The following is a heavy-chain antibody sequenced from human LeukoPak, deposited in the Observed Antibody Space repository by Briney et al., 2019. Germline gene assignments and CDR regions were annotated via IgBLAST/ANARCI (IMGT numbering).Heavy chain of an antibody. D-gene: IGHD3-9*01. J-gene: IGHJ4*02. CDR2: INHSGST. CDR3: ARGRSTYYDTLTGCLFDY. Sequence: SETLSLTCAVYGGSFSGYYWSWIRQPPRKGLEWIGEINHSGSTNYNPSLKSRVTISVDTSKNQFSLKLSSVTAADTAVYYCARGRSTYYDTLTGCLFDYWGQGTLVTVSS. CDR1: GGSFSGYY. V-gene: IGHV4-34*01.